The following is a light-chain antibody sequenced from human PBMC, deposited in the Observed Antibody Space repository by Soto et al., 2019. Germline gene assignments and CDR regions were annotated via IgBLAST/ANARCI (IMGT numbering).Light chain of an antibody. CDR2: LNSDGSH. CDR1: SGHSDYA. V-gene: IGLV4-69*01. J-gene: IGLJ2*01. CDR3: QTWGTGIQF. Sequence: QSVLTQPPSASASLGASVKLTCTLSSGHSDYAIAWHQQQPEKGPRYLMKLNSDGSHNKGDGIPDRFSGSSSGAERYLTISGLQSDDEGDYHCQTWGTGIQFFGGGTKVTVL.